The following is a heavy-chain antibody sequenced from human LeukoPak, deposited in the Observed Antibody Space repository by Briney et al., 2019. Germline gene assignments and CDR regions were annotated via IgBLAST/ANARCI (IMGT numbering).Heavy chain of an antibody. CDR1: GFTFSSYA. CDR2: ISYDGSNK. D-gene: IGHD2-2*01. V-gene: IGHV3-30*19. CDR3: ARGYCSSTSCPRSLDP. Sequence: AGGSLRLSCAASGFTFSSYAMWWVRQAPGKGLEWVAVISYDGSNKYYADSVKGRFTISRDNSKNTLYLQMNSLRAEDTAVYYCARGYCSSTSCPRSLDPWGQGTLVTVSS. J-gene: IGHJ5*02.